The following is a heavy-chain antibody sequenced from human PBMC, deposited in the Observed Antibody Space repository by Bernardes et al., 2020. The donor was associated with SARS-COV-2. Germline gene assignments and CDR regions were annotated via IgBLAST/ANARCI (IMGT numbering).Heavy chain of an antibody. D-gene: IGHD1-26*01. V-gene: IGHV1-24*01. CDR2: FDPEDGET. CDR3: ATAAPVGTPDWFDP. Sequence: ASVKVSCKVSGYTLTELSMHWVRQAPGKGLEWMGGFDPEDGETIYAQKFQGRVTMTEDTSTDTAYMELSSLRSEDTAVDYCATAAPVGTPDWFDPWGQGTLVTVSS. J-gene: IGHJ5*02. CDR1: GYTLTELS.